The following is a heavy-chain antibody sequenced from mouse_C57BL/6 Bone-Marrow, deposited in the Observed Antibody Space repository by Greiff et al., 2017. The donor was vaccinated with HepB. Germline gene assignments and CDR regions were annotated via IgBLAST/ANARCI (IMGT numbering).Heavy chain of an antibody. CDR3: ASNWDGFAY. J-gene: IGHJ3*01. V-gene: IGHV5-6*01. D-gene: IGHD4-1*02. CDR2: ISSGGSYT. Sequence: EVHLVESGGDLVKPGGSLKLSCAASGFTFSSYGMSWVRQTPDKRLEWVATISSGGSYTYSPDSVKGRFTISRDNAKNTLYLQMSSLKSEDTAMYYCASNWDGFAYWGQGTLVTVSA. CDR1: GFTFSSYG.